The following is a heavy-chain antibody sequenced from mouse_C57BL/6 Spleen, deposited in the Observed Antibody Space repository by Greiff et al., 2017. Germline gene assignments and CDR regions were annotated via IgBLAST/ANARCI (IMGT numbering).Heavy chain of an antibody. CDR2: IHPNSGST. CDR1: GYTFTSYW. CDR3: ARKVNTVSMDY. V-gene: IGHV1-64*01. D-gene: IGHD2-12*01. J-gene: IGHJ4*01. Sequence: VQLQQPGAELVKPGASVKLSCKASGYTFTSYWMHWVKQRPGQGLEWIGMIHPNSGSTNYNEKFQSKATLTVDQSSSTGYMQLSSLTSEDSAVYYCARKVNTVSMDYWGQGTSVTVSS.